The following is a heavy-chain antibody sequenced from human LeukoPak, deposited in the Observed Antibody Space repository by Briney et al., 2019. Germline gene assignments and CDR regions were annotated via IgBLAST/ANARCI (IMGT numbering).Heavy chain of an antibody. CDR2: NYHSGST. Sequence: SETLSLTCAVSGYSISSGYYWGWIRQPPGKGLEWIGSNYHSGSTYYNPSLKSRVTISVDTSKNQFSLKLSSVTAADTAVYYCARGTYCGGDCYSGYNWFDPWGQGTLVTVSS. CDR1: GYSISSGYY. D-gene: IGHD2-21*02. V-gene: IGHV4-38-2*01. J-gene: IGHJ5*02. CDR3: ARGTYCGGDCYSGYNWFDP.